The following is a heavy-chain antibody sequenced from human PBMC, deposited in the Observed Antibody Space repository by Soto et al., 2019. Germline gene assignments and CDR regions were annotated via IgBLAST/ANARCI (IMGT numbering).Heavy chain of an antibody. CDR1: GFTFSSYA. Sequence: GGSLRLSCAASGFTFSSYAMSWVRQAPGKGLEWVSAISGSGGSTYYADSVKGRFTISRDNSKNTLYLQMNSLRAEDTAVYYCAKDQEYDYIWGSYRHPDAFDIWGQGTMVTVSS. CDR3: AKDQEYDYIWGSYRHPDAFDI. V-gene: IGHV3-23*01. D-gene: IGHD3-16*02. J-gene: IGHJ3*02. CDR2: ISGSGGST.